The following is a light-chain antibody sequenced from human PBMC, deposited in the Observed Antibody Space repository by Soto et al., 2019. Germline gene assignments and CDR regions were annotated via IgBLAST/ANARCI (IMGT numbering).Light chain of an antibody. Sequence: IVMTQSPATLSVSPGESATLSCRASQNIYYNVAWYQHRPGQAPRLLIYRASTRATGVPARFSGSGSGTELTLTISSLQSEDFTVYSCHQYHNLWAFGQGTKVEI. CDR2: RAS. J-gene: IGKJ1*01. V-gene: IGKV3-15*01. CDR1: QNIYYN. CDR3: HQYHNLWA.